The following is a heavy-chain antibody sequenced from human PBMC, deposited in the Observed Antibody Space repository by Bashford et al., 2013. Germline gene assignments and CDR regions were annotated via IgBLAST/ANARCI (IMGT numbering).Heavy chain of an antibody. CDR2: IRGSDGST. Sequence: VRQAPGKGLEWVSTIRGSDGSTYYADSVKGRFTISRDNSKNTLYLQMNSLRAEDTAVYYCAKGDPTVSTPYYYYGLDVWGQGTTVTVSS. CDR3: AKGDPTVSTPYYYYGLDV. D-gene: IGHD4-11*01. V-gene: IGHV3-23*01. J-gene: IGHJ6*02.